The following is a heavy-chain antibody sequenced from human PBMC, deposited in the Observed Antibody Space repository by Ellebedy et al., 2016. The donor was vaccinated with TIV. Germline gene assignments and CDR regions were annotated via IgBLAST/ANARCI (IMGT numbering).Heavy chain of an antibody. CDR3: ARVDRVSHAMDV. J-gene: IGHJ6*02. CDR1: GFTLSNSG. CDR2: ISISGTTL. Sequence: GESLKISXAASGFTLSNSGMTWVRQAPGKGLEWVSYISISGTTLYYADSVRGRFTISRDNAKNSLYLRTNSLRADDTAMYYCARVDRVSHAMDVWGQGTPVTVSS. D-gene: IGHD1-14*01. V-gene: IGHV3-48*01.